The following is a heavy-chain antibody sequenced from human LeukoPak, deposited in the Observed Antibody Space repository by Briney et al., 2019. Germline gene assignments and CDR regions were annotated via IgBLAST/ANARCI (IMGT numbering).Heavy chain of an antibody. Sequence: PGGSLRLSCAASGFTFSNYWVHWVRQAPGKGLVWVSRINRDGSTTNYADSVKGRFTVSGDNAKNTLNLQMNSLRAEDTAVYYCAGDRKSGESSGIDFWGQGTLVTVSS. CDR3: AGDRKSGESSGIDF. J-gene: IGHJ4*02. CDR1: GFTFSNYW. D-gene: IGHD3-10*01. V-gene: IGHV3-74*01. CDR2: INRDGSTT.